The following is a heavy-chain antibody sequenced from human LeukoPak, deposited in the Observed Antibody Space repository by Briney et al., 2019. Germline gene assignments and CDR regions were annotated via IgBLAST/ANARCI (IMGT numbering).Heavy chain of an antibody. CDR2: ISSSGSTI. J-gene: IGHJ4*02. CDR3: ARIDYGTTFDY. CDR1: GFTFSSYE. Sequence: GGSLRLSCAASGFTFSSYEMNWVRQAPGKGLEWVSYISSSGSTIYYADSVKGRFTISRDNAKNSLYLQMNSLRAEDTAVYYCARIDYGTTFDYWGQGTLVTVSS. V-gene: IGHV3-48*03. D-gene: IGHD4-17*01.